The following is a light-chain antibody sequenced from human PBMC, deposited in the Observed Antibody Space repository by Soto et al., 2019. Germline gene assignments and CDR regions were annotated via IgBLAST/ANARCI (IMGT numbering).Light chain of an antibody. J-gene: IGLJ3*02. CDR2: DVN. CDR3: CSYAGSYTLV. CDR1: SSDVGNYNY. V-gene: IGLV2-11*01. Sequence: QSVLTQPRSVSGSPGQSVTISCTGTSSDVGNYNYVSWYQQHPGKAPKVMIYDVNKWPSGVPDRFSGSKSGNTASLTISGLQAEDEADYYCCSYAGSYTLVFGGGTKVTVL.